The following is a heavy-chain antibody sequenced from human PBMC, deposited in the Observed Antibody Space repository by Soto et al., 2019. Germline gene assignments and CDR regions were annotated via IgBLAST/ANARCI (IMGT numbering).Heavy chain of an antibody. CDR1: GCTFSSYA. D-gene: IGHD6-19*01. CDR2: ISGDGGSP. V-gene: IGHV3-23*01. Sequence: GLLMRLPCKAAGCTFSSYAINWVRQAPGKGLEWVSAISGDGGSPYYADSVKGRFTISRDDSRNTLYLHMHSLGAEDTALYYCAKAVYSSSPYYYGMDVWGQGTTVTVSS. J-gene: IGHJ6*02. CDR3: AKAVYSSSPYYYGMDV.